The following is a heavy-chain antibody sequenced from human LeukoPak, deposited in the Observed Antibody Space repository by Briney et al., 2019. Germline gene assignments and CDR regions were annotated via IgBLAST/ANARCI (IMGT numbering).Heavy chain of an antibody. CDR2: ISAGNGNT. V-gene: IGHV1-3*01. CDR3: ARVEWNDFGDYYYYGMDV. D-gene: IGHD1-1*01. Sequence: GASVKVSCKASGYGFTDYGVHWVRQAPGQRLEWLGWISAGNGNTKYSQKFQGRVTITRDTSASTAYMELRGLRSEDTAVYYCARVEWNDFGDYYYYGMDVWGKGTTVTVSS. J-gene: IGHJ6*04. CDR1: GYGFTDYG.